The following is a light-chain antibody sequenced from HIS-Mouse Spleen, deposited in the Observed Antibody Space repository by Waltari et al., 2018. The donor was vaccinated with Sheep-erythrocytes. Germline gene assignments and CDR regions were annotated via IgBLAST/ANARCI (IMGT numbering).Light chain of an antibody. V-gene: IGLV3-1*01. CDR2: QDS. J-gene: IGLJ2*01. CDR3: QAWDSSTVV. Sequence: SYELTQPPSVSVPPGQTASITCPGDNLGDKYACWYQQKPGQSPVLVIYQDSKRPSGIPGRFSGSNSGNTATLTISGTQAMDEADYYCQAWDSSTVVFGGGTKLTVL. CDR1: NLGDKY.